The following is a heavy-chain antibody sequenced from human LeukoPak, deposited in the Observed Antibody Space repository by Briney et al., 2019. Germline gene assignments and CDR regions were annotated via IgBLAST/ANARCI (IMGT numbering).Heavy chain of an antibody. CDR3: AREEGAGYDNYFDY. J-gene: IGHJ4*02. CDR2: ISGSGGGT. Sequence: PGGSLRLSCAASGFTFSRYVMSWVRQAPGKGLEWVSGISGSGGGTYYADSVRGRFTISRDNSKNTLSLAMTSLSAGDTAVYYCAREEGAGYDNYFDYWGRGTLVTVSS. CDR1: GFTFSRYV. D-gene: IGHD5-12*01. V-gene: IGHV3-23*01.